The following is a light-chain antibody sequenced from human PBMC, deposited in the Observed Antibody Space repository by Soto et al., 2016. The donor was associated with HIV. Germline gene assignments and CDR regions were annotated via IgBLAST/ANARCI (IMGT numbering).Light chain of an antibody. V-gene: IGKV1-39*01. CDR2: DAS. Sequence: DIQMTQSPSSLSLSIGDRVSITCRASQSISTYLNWYQQKPGRAPKLLIYDASSLQSGVPSRFSGRGSGTDFTLTISSLQHEDLATYYCQQSSRTPRTFGPRDQGG. CDR3: QQSSRTPRT. J-gene: IGKJ1*01. CDR1: QSISTY.